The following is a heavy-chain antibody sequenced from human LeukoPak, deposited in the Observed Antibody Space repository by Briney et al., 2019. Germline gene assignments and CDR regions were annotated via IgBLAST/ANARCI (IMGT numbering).Heavy chain of an antibody. CDR2: MNPNSGNT. D-gene: IGHD3-16*01. V-gene: IGHV1-8*01. J-gene: IGHJ4*02. Sequence: ASLKVSCKASGYTFTSYDINWVRQATGQGLEWMGWMNPNSGNTGYAQKFQGRVTMTRNTSIRTAYMELSSLRSEDTAVYYCARVGTFGGVIDYWGQGTLVTVSS. CDR3: ARVGTFGGVIDY. CDR1: GYTFTSYD.